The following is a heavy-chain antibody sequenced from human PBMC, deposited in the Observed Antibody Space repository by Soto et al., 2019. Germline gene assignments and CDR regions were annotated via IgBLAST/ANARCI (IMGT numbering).Heavy chain of an antibody. CDR3: ARMESFGSLNWFDP. V-gene: IGHV1-8*02. CDR2: MNPGSGDT. CDR1: GYTFTNND. Sequence: ASVKVSCKASGYTFTNNDVSWVRQATGQGLEWIGWMNPGSGDTGYAQKFQGRVTMTRDISIATAYMELNSLTSEDTAIYYCARMESFGSLNWFDPWGQGTLVTVSS. D-gene: IGHD5-18*01. J-gene: IGHJ5*02.